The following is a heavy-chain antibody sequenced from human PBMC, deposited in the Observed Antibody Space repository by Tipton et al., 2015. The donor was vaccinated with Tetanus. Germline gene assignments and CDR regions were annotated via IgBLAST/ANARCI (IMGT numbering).Heavy chain of an antibody. CDR2: ISGAGFSK. D-gene: IGHD3/OR15-3a*01. CDR3: ARDLGRRDLDGGVDGFDI. Sequence: SLRLSCAASGFTFSNYAMSWVRQAPGKGLEWVSAISGAGFSKYYADSVKGRFTITRDNAKNSLCLQMNSLRVDDTAVYYCARDLGRRDLDGGVDGFDICGQGTMVPVSS. V-gene: IGHV3-23*01. J-gene: IGHJ3*02. CDR1: GFTFSNYA.